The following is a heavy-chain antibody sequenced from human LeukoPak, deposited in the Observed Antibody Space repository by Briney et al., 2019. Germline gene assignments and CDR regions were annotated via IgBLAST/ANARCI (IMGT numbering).Heavy chain of an antibody. J-gene: IGHJ4*02. CDR1: AFTSSFYT. V-gene: IGHV3-21*01. D-gene: IGHD2-8*01. CDR3: ATYLQRVCSNGVCSDY. CDR2: TSSRSCYK. Sequence: GGSLRLSCAASAFTSSFYTMDWVRQAPGKGLEWVSSTSSRSCYKYYADSVKGRFTIARGTAKNSLYLQVNSLRAEDTTVFYCATYLQRVCSNGVCSDYWGQGTLVTVSS.